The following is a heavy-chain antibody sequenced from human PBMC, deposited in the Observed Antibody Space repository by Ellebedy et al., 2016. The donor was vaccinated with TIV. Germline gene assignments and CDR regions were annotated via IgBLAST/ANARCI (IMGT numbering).Heavy chain of an antibody. J-gene: IGHJ4*02. CDR3: GRKAQTGWVDY. D-gene: IGHD3-9*01. CDR2: VSSYNRNT. V-gene: IGHV1-18*04. Sequence: AASVKVSCKASGYTLITYGISWVRQAPGQGLEWVGWVSSYNRNTNYAQKLQDRVTMTTDTSTGTAYMELRSLRSDDTAVYYCGRKAQTGWVDYWGQGTLVTVSS. CDR1: GYTLITYG.